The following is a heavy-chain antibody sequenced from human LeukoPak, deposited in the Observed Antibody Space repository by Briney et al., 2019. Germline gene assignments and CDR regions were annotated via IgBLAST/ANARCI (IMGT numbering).Heavy chain of an antibody. CDR1: GFTFSSYA. V-gene: IGHV3-23*01. J-gene: IGHJ4*02. Sequence: QAGGSLRLSCAASGFTFSSYAMSWVRQAPGKGLEWVSAISGSGGSTYYADSVKGRFTISRDNSKNTLYLQMNSLRAEDTAVYYCAKCKMILPDYFDYWGQGTLVTVSS. D-gene: IGHD3-22*01. CDR3: AKCKMILPDYFDY. CDR2: ISGSGGST.